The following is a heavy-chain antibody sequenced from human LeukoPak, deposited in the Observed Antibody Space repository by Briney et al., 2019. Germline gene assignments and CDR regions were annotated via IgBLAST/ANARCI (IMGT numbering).Heavy chain of an antibody. D-gene: IGHD2-2*01. V-gene: IGHV1-18*01. CDR2: ISAYNGNT. CDR3: ATQMAYCSSTSCSVH. Sequence: ASVKVSCKASGYTFTSYGISWVRQAPGQGLEWMGWISAYNGNTNYAQKLQGRVTMTTDTSTSTAYMELRSLRSDDTAVYYCATQMAYCSSTSCSVHWGQGTLVTASS. J-gene: IGHJ4*02. CDR1: GYTFTSYG.